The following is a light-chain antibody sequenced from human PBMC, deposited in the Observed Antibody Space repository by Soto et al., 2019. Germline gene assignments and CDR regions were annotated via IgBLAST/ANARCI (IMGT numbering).Light chain of an antibody. CDR2: EVS. CDR3: SSYAGSNNLGV. Sequence: QSALTQPPSESGSPGQSVTISCTGTSSDVGGYNYVSWYQQHPGKAPKLMIYEVSKRPSGVPDRFSGSKSGNTASLTVSGLHAEDEADYYCSSYAGSNNLGVFGTGTKVNVL. CDR1: SSDVGGYNY. V-gene: IGLV2-8*01. J-gene: IGLJ1*01.